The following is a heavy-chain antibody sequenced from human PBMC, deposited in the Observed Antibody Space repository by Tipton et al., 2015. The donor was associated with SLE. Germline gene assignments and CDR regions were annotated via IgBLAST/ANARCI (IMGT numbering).Heavy chain of an antibody. V-gene: IGHV1-46*01. CDR1: GYTFTTYY. CDR3: ARGRWIKLWYDAFDI. CDR2: INPSGGST. Sequence: QLVQSGPEVKKPGASVKVSCMASGYTFTTYYMHWVRQAPGQGLEWMGIINPSGGSTSYAQKFQGRVTMTRDTSTSTVYMELSSLRSEDTAVYYCARGRWIKLWYDAFDIWGQGTMVTVSS. D-gene: IGHD5-18*01. J-gene: IGHJ3*02.